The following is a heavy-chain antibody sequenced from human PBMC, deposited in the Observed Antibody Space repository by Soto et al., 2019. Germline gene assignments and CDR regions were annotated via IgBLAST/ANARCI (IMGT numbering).Heavy chain of an antibody. CDR3: ARGGLSNSGTYSKDS. CDR2: IKTDGSST. CDR1: GFTFSSYW. V-gene: IGHV3-74*01. J-gene: IGHJ4*02. D-gene: IGHD3-10*01. Sequence: EVQLVESGGGLVQPGGSLRLSCAASGFTFSSYWMHWVRQGPGKVLVWVSRIKTDGSSTNYADSVKGRFTISRDNAKNTLYLQMNSLRAEDTAVYYCARGGLSNSGTYSKDSWGQGTLVTVSS.